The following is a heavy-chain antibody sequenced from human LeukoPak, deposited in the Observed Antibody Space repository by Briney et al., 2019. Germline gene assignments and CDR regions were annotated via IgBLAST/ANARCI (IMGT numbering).Heavy chain of an antibody. J-gene: IGHJ5*02. D-gene: IGHD3-3*01. CDR2: ISGSGGST. CDR3: AKMGAATLRFWRRNWFDP. V-gene: IGHV3-23*01. Sequence: PGGSLRLSCAASGFTFSSYAMSWVRQAPGKGLEWVSAISGSGGSTYYADSVKGRFTISRDNSKNTLYLQMNSLRAEDTAVYYCAKMGAATLRFWRRNWFDPWGQGTLVAVSS. CDR1: GFTFSSYA.